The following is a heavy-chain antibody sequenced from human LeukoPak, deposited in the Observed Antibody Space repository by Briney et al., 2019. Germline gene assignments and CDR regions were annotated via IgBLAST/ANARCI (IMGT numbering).Heavy chain of an antibody. J-gene: IGHJ4*02. CDR1: GYTFTGYY. Sequence: ASVKVSCKASGYTFTGYYMHWVRQAPGQGLEWMGWIYPNNGATAYAQKFQGRVAMTRDTSISTAYMELRRLRPDDTAVYYCARDGPAQMVEFDYWGQGTLVTVSS. CDR3: ARDGPAQMVEFDY. V-gene: IGHV1-2*02. D-gene: IGHD3-10*01. CDR2: IYPNNGAT.